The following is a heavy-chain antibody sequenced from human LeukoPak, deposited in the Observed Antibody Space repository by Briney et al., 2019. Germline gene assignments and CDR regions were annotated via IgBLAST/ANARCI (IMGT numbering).Heavy chain of an antibody. V-gene: IGHV3-21*01. Sequence: GGSLRLSCAASGFTFSSYSMNWVRQAPGKGLEWVSSISSSSSYIYYADSVKGRFTISRDNAKNSLYMQMNSLRAEDTAVYYCARVRAGYCTSTSCYTGMDVWGQGTTVTVSS. CDR2: ISSSSSYI. CDR1: GFTFSSYS. CDR3: ARVRAGYCTSTSCYTGMDV. D-gene: IGHD2-2*01. J-gene: IGHJ6*02.